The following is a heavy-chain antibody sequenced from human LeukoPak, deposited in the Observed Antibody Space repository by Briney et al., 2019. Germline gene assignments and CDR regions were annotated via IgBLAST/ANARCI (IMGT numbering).Heavy chain of an antibody. D-gene: IGHD5-12*01. J-gene: IGHJ4*02. Sequence: SVKVSCKASGGTFSSYAISWVRQAPGQGLEWMGGIIPIFGTAIYAQKFQGRVTITTDESTSTAYMELSSLRSEDTAVYYCARGRGYDSHYFDYWGQGTLVTVSS. V-gene: IGHV1-69*05. CDR1: GGTFSSYA. CDR2: IIPIFGTA. CDR3: ARGRGYDSHYFDY.